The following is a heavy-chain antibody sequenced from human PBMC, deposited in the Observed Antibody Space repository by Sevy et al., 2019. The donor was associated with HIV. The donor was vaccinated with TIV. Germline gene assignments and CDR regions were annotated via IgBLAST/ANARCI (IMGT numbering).Heavy chain of an antibody. V-gene: IGHV3-20*04. Sequence: GGSLRLSCAASGFSFGDYGMSWVRQVPGKGLEWVANINWSGTTTAYADSVRGRFTISRDNARNSLYLQMTSLRAEDTALYYCAGERPVSHPYFEFWGQGALVTVSS. D-gene: IGHD3-16*01. CDR2: INWSGTTT. CDR3: AGERPVSHPYFEF. CDR1: GFSFGDYG. J-gene: IGHJ4*02.